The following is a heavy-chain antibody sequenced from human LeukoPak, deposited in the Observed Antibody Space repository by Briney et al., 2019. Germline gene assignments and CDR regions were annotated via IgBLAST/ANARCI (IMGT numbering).Heavy chain of an antibody. CDR1: GFSFSNYW. CDR2: IKQDGSDK. D-gene: IGHD2-15*01. V-gene: IGHV3-7*01. Sequence: GGSLRLSCLDYGFSFSNYWMSWVRQAPGKGLEWVANIKQDGSDKQYVDSVKGRFTISRDNGKNSLYLQMNSLRAEDTAVYFCASGPRWVGAAWAHSFDIWGQGTMVTVSS. CDR3: ASGPRWVGAAWAHSFDI. J-gene: IGHJ3*02.